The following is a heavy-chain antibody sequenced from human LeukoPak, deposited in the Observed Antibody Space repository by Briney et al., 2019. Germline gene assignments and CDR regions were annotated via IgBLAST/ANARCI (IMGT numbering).Heavy chain of an antibody. CDR1: GGSIRGSSYY. CDR3: ASEQITMVRGVREYYFDY. J-gene: IGHJ4*02. V-gene: IGHV4-39*07. CDR2: IYYSGST. Sequence: SETLPLSCTVSGGSIRGSSYYWGWIRQPPGKGLEWIGNIYYSGSTYYNPSLKSRVTISVDTSKNQFSLKLSSVTAADTAVYYCASEQITMVRGVREYYFDYWGQGTLVTVSS. D-gene: IGHD3-10*01.